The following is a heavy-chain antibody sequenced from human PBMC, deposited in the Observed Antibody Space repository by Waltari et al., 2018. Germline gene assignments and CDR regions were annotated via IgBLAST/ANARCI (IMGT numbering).Heavy chain of an antibody. D-gene: IGHD6-19*01. CDR1: GFNLSSFW. CDR2: IKQDGSEK. Sequence: EVQLVESGGGLVQPGGSLRLSCADSGFNLSSFWMNWVRQTPGKGLEWVAGIKQDGSEKYYADSVKGRFTISRDNAKNSLYLQMNSLRAEDTAVYYCATSGWYCFDYWGQGTLVTVSS. CDR3: ATSGWYCFDY. V-gene: IGHV3-7*01. J-gene: IGHJ4*02.